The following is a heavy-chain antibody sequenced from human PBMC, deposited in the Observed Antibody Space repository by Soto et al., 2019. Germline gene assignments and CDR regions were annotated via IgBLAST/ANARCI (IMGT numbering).Heavy chain of an antibody. Sequence: ASVKVSCKASGYTFTSYGISWVRQAPGQGLEWMGWISAYNGNTNYAQKLQGRVTMTTDTSTSTAYMELRSLRSDDMAVYYCARLYYDFWSGYHDAFDIWGQGTMVTVSS. D-gene: IGHD3-3*01. CDR2: ISAYNGNT. CDR3: ARLYYDFWSGYHDAFDI. J-gene: IGHJ3*02. V-gene: IGHV1-18*03. CDR1: GYTFTSYG.